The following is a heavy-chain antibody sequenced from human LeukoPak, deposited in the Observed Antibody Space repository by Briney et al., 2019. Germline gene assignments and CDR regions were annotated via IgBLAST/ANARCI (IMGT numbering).Heavy chain of an antibody. CDR1: GLTFSSSW. Sequence: GGSQRLSCAASGLTFSSSWMHWVRQAPGKGLVWVSRINSDGSSTHYADSVKGRFTISRDNAKNTLYLQMNSLRAEDTAVYYCAREYTYGSIDYWGQGTLVAVSS. D-gene: IGHD3-10*01. CDR3: AREYTYGSIDY. V-gene: IGHV3-74*01. CDR2: INSDGSST. J-gene: IGHJ4*02.